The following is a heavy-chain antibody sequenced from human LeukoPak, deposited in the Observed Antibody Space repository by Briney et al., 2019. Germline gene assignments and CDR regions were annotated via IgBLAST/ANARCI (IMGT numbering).Heavy chain of an antibody. Sequence: ASVKVSCKVSGYTFTDYYMHWVQQAPGKGLEWMGLVDPEDGETIYAEKFQGRVTITADTFTDTAYMELSSLRSEDTAVYYCATEGLIAVAGTVAFDIWGQGTMVTVSS. CDR3: ATEGLIAVAGTVAFDI. D-gene: IGHD6-19*01. CDR2: VDPEDGET. CDR1: GYTFTDYY. V-gene: IGHV1-69-2*01. J-gene: IGHJ3*02.